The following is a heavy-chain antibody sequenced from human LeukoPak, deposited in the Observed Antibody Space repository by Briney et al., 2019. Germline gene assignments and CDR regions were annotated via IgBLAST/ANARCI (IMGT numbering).Heavy chain of an antibody. V-gene: IGHV2-5*02. D-gene: IGHD3-10*01. Sequence: ESGPTLVKPTQTLTLTCTFSGFSLSTSGVGVGWTRQPPGKALEWLALIYWDDDKRYRPSLKTRLTITKDTSKNQVVLTVTNMDPVDTATYYCAHRQSYGFDSWGQGTLVTVSS. J-gene: IGHJ4*02. CDR3: AHRQSYGFDS. CDR2: IYWDDDK. CDR1: GFSLSTSGVG.